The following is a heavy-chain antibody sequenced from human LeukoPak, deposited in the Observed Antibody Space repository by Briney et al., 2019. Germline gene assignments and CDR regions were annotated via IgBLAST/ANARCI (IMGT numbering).Heavy chain of an antibody. CDR2: ISYSGSS. V-gene: IGHV4-61*01. CDR1: GGSVSSGSYY. Sequence: KPSETLSLTCTVSGGSVSSGSYYWSWIRQPPGKRLEWIGYISYSGSSKYNPSLESRVTISVDTSKNQFSLKLSSVTAADTAVYFCARGVIAVAGESFDYWGQGTLVTVSS. CDR3: ARGVIAVAGESFDY. J-gene: IGHJ4*02. D-gene: IGHD6-19*01.